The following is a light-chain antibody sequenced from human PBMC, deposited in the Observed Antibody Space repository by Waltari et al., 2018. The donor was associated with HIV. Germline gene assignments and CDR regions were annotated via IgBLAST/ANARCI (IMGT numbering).Light chain of an antibody. CDR1: QGIHTW. V-gene: IGKV1-12*01. CDR2: AAS. CDR3: QQAKSFPHT. Sequence: DIQMAQSPSSVSASVGDRVTITCRASQGIHTWLAWYQQRPAKAPTLLVYAASRLQSVVPARFNGSGSGLDFTLTITDFQPDDSAIYYCQQAKSFPHTFGGGTRVEI. J-gene: IGKJ4*01.